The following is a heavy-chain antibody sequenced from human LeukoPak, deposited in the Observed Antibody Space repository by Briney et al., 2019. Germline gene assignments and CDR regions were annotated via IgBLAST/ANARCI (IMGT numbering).Heavy chain of an antibody. J-gene: IGHJ3*02. Sequence: GGSLRLSCAASGFTVSSNYMRWVRQAPGKGLEWVSVIYSGSSTYYADSVKGRFTISRDNSKNTLYLQMNSLRAEDTAVYYCARVRAAAGGPPGAFDIWGQGTMVTVSS. D-gene: IGHD6-13*01. CDR1: GFTVSSNY. V-gene: IGHV3-53*01. CDR2: IYSGSST. CDR3: ARVRAAAGGPPGAFDI.